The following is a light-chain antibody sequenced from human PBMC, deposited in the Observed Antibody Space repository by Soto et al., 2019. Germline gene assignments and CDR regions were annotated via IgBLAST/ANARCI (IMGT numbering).Light chain of an antibody. CDR3: RSYTSSSTLDV. CDR1: SSDVGGYNY. Sequence: QSALTQPASVSGSPGQSITISCTGTSSDVGGYNYVSWYQQHPGKAPKLMIYDVSNRPSGVSSRFSGSKSRNTASLTISGLQAEDEADYYCRSYTSSSTLDVFGTGTKLTVL. J-gene: IGLJ1*01. V-gene: IGLV2-14*01. CDR2: DVS.